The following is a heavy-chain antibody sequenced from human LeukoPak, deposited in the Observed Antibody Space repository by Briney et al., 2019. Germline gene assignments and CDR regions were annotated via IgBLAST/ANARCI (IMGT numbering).Heavy chain of an antibody. CDR3: AKIAYGANFFDF. V-gene: IGHV1-69*04. Sequence: SVKVSCKASGGTFSSYAISWVRQAAVQGLEWMGRIIPILGIANYAQKFQGRVTITADKSTSTVYIELRRLRSDDTAVYYCAKIAYGANFFDFWGQGTGVSVSS. CDR2: IIPILGIA. J-gene: IGHJ4*02. D-gene: IGHD4/OR15-4a*01. CDR1: GGTFSSYA.